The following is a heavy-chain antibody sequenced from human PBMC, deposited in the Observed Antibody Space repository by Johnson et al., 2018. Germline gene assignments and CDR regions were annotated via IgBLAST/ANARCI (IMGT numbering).Heavy chain of an antibody. J-gene: IGHJ3*02. CDR2: VSWDGSVQ. V-gene: IGHV3-30*03. Sequence: VQLVESGGGVVQPGRSPRLSCAASGFTFRNYGMNWVRQAPGKGLEWVAVVSWDGSVQRYVDSVKGRFTISRDNSKSTMYLQMNSLRTDDSAVYYCARENYETGRNFLEAFDIWGQGTTVTVSS. CDR1: GFTFRNYG. CDR3: ARENYETGRNFLEAFDI. D-gene: IGHD3-3*01.